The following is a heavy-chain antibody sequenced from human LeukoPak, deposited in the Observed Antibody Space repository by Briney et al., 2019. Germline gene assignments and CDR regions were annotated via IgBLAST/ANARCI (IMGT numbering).Heavy chain of an antibody. CDR3: AKDRDCSSTSCPGYWFDP. CDR1: GFTFSSYA. Sequence: GGSLRLSCAASGFTFSSYAMSWVRQAPGKGLEWVSAISGGGGSTYYADSVKGRFTISRDNSKNTLYLQMNSLRAEDTAVYYCAKDRDCSSTSCPGYWFDPWGQGTLVTVSS. V-gene: IGHV3-23*01. CDR2: ISGGGGST. D-gene: IGHD2-2*01. J-gene: IGHJ5*02.